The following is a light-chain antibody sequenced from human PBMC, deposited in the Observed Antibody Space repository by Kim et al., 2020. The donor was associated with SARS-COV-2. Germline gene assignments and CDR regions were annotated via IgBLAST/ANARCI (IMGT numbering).Light chain of an antibody. CDR1: QSLASNF. Sequence: LSPGERATLSFRASQSLASNFLAWYQQKPGQAPTLVIYDASNRATGIPDRFSGSGSGTDFTLTISRLEPEDFAVYFCQQYGRSLTFGGGTKVDIK. J-gene: IGKJ4*01. CDR2: DAS. V-gene: IGKV3-20*01. CDR3: QQYGRSLT.